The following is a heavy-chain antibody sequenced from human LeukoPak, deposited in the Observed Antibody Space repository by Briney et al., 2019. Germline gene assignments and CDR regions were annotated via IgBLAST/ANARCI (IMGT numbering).Heavy chain of an antibody. J-gene: IGHJ4*02. Sequence: GASLKLSCKASGYTFTSYGISWVRQAPGQGLDWMGWVSTYNGYTYYAQNFQGRVTMTTDSSTSTAYMEVRSLRSDDTAVYYCARYVAARRYFDYWGRGTLVTVSS. D-gene: IGHD6-6*01. CDR1: GYTFTSYG. CDR2: VSTYNGYT. V-gene: IGHV1-18*01. CDR3: ARYVAARRYFDY.